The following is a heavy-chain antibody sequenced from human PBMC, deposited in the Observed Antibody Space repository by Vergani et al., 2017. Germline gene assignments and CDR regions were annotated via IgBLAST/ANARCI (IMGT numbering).Heavy chain of an antibody. CDR3: AKDMSYDFWSGHGGGDAFDI. J-gene: IGHJ3*02. CDR1: GFTFDDYA. CDR2: ISWNGGSI. Sequence: EVQLVESGGGLVQPGRSLRLSCAASGFTFDDYAMHWVRQAPGKGLEWVSGISWNGGSIGYADSVKGRFTLSRDNAKNSRYLQMNSLRAEVTALYYCAKDMSYDFWSGHGGGDAFDIWGQGTMVTVSS. D-gene: IGHD3-3*01. V-gene: IGHV3-9*01.